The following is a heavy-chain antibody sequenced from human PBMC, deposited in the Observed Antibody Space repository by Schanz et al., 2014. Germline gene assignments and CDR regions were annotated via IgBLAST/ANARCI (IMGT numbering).Heavy chain of an antibody. CDR2: IYYSGST. Sequence: QVQLQESGPGLVKPSQTLSLTCAVSGGSISSGGYTWSWIRQPPGKGLEWIGYIYYSGSTYYNRSPKSRVPIPVDTPKTQFSRMLGAVTAADTAVYYCARAAGPVDYWGQGTLVTVSS. CDR3: ARAAGPVDY. D-gene: IGHD6-13*01. V-gene: IGHV4-30-4*07. CDR1: GGSISSGGYT. J-gene: IGHJ4*02.